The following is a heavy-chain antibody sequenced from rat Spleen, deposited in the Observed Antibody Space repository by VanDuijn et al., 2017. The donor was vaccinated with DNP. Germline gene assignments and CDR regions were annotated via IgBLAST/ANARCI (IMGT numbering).Heavy chain of an antibody. J-gene: IGHJ3*01. CDR3: ARQDWERFAY. CDR1: GFTFSDYN. V-gene: IGHV5-7*01. CDR2: IIYDGSST. Sequence: EVQLVESGGGLVQPGRSLKLSCAASGFTFSDYNMAWVRQAPKKGLEWVATIIYDGSSTYNGDSVQGRFTISRDNSKNTQYLQMVSLRSEDTATYYCARQDWERFAYWGQGTLVTVSS. D-gene: IGHD5-1*01.